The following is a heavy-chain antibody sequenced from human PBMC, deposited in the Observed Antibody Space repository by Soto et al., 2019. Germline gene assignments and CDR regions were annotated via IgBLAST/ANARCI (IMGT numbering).Heavy chain of an antibody. CDR3: ARAPTVGGYDFWSGYYDNWFDP. D-gene: IGHD3-3*01. Sequence: PSETLSLTCTVSGGSISSYYWSWIRQPPGKGLEWIGYIYYSGSTNYNPSLKRRVTISVDTSKNQFSLKLSSLTAADTAVYYCARAPTVGGYDFWSGYYDNWFDPWGQGTLVTVSS. CDR1: GGSISSYY. CDR2: IYYSGST. J-gene: IGHJ5*02. V-gene: IGHV4-59*01.